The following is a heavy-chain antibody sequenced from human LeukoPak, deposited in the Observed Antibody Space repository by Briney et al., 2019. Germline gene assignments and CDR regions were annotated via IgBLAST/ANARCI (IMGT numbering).Heavy chain of an antibody. CDR2: IYTSGST. CDR1: GGSISSGSYY. D-gene: IGHD4-17*01. V-gene: IGHV4-61*02. Sequence: PSETLSLTCTVSGGSISSGSYYWSWIRQPAGKGLEWIGRIYTSGSTNYNPSLKSRVTISVGTSKNQFSLKLSSVTAADTAVYYCARDLTVTTPNTAFDIWGQGTMVTVSS. CDR3: ARDLTVTTPNTAFDI. J-gene: IGHJ3*02.